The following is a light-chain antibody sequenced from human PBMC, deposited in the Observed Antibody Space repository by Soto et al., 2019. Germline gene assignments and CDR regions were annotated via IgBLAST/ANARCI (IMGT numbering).Light chain of an antibody. CDR3: QHYNSHSNT. CDR2: AAS. V-gene: IGKV1-39*01. J-gene: IGKJ2*01. CDR1: QSISSY. Sequence: DIQITQSPSSLSASVVERFTITCRASQSISSYLNWYQQKPGKAPKLLIYAASSLQSGVPSRFSGSGSGTDFTLTISSLQPDDFATYYCQHYNSHSNTFGQGTKVDIK.